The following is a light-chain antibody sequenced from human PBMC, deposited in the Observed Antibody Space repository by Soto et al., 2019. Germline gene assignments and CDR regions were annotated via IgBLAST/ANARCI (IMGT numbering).Light chain of an antibody. CDR2: GAS. CDR1: QSVSSN. V-gene: IGKV3-15*01. J-gene: IGKJ5*01. CDR3: QQYNNWPSIT. Sequence: EIVMTQSPATLSVSPGERATLSCRASQSVSSNLAWYQQKPGQAPRLLIYGASTRATGIPARFSGSESGTEFTLTISSLQSEDFVVYYCQQYNNWPSITFGQGTRLEIK.